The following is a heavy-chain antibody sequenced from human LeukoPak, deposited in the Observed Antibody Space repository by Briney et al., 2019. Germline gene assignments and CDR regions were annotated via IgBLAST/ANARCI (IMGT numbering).Heavy chain of an antibody. CDR3: ARDVQGAYCSSTSCYNWFDP. CDR2: IYYSGST. CDR1: GGSISSSTYY. V-gene: IGHV4-39*07. J-gene: IGHJ5*02. D-gene: IGHD2-2*01. Sequence: SETLSLTCTVSGGSISSSTYYWGWIRQAPGKGLEWIGSIYYSGSTYYNPSLKSRVTISVDTSKNQFSLKLSSVTAADTAVYYCARDVQGAYCSSTSCYNWFDPWGQGTLVTVSS.